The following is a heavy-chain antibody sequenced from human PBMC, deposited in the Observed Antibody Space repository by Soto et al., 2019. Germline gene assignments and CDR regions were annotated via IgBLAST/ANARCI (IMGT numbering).Heavy chain of an antibody. D-gene: IGHD6-6*01. CDR1: GFTFSSYW. Sequence: GGSLRLSCAASGFTFSSYWMHWVRQAPGKGLVWVSRINSDGSSTSYADSVKGRFTISRDNAKNTLYLQMNSLRAEDTAVYYCARTGSPYYYYYYMDVWGKGTTVTVSS. CDR2: INSDGSST. CDR3: ARTGSPYYYYYYMDV. J-gene: IGHJ6*03. V-gene: IGHV3-74*01.